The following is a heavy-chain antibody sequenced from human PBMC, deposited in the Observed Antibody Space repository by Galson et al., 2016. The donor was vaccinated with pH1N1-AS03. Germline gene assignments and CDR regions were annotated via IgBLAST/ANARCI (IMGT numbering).Heavy chain of an antibody. CDR3: GSSPHYFDY. CDR2: ISSSGATT. CDR1: GIIFSTYE. Sequence: SLRLSCAASGIIFSTYEMYWVRQAPGKGLEWVSYISSSGATTYYADSVKGRFTISRDNAKNSLYLQMNSLRAEDTAVYYCGSSPHYFDYWGQGTLVTVSS. V-gene: IGHV3-48*03. J-gene: IGHJ4*02.